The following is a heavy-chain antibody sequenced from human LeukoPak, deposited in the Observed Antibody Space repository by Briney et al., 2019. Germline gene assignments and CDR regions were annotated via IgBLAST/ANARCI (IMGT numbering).Heavy chain of an antibody. D-gene: IGHD4-17*01. CDR2: ISYDGSNK. CDR3: ARGYGDYSETFDY. J-gene: IGHJ4*02. Sequence: GGSLRLSCAASGFTFSSYAMHWVRQAPGKGLEWVAVISYDGSNKHYADSVKGRFTISRDNSKNTLYLQMNSLRAEDTAVYYCARGYGDYSETFDYWGQGTLVTVSS. V-gene: IGHV3-30*04. CDR1: GFTFSSYA.